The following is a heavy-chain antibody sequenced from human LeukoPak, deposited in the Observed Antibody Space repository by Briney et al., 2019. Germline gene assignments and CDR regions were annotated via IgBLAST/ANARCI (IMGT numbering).Heavy chain of an antibody. CDR3: ARTVSGAFDL. V-gene: IGHV4-4*02. CDR1: GGSISSSNW. D-gene: IGHD4-17*01. CDR2: IYYSGNT. J-gene: IGHJ3*01. Sequence: SETLSLTCTVSGGSISSSNWWSWVRQPPGKGLEGIGKIYYSGNTNYNPSLKSRVAISVDKSKNQFSLNLNSVTAADTAVYYCARTVSGAFDLWCQGRVVTVSS.